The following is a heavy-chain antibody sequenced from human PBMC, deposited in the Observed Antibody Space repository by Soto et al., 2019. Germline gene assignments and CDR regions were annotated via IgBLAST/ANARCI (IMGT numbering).Heavy chain of an antibody. J-gene: IGHJ4*02. CDR1: GFTFSSYA. Sequence: EVPLLESGGGLVKPGGSLRLSCAASGFTFSSYAMSWVRQAPGKGLEWVSAISGSGGSTYYADSVKGRFTISSDNSNNTLYLQMNSPRAEDRAVYSCADVVLWFGEGSFDYWGQGTLVTVSS. CDR2: ISGSGGST. D-gene: IGHD3-10*01. V-gene: IGHV3-23*01. CDR3: ADVVLWFGEGSFDY.